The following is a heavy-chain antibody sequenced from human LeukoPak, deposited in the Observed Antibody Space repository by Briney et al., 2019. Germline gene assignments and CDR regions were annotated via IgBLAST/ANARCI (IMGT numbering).Heavy chain of an antibody. CDR1: GFTFSSYA. V-gene: IGHV3-23*01. D-gene: IGHD3-16*01. CDR3: AKVAGEWLEPDFDY. J-gene: IGHJ4*02. CDR2: ISGSGGST. Sequence: PGGSLRLSCAASGFTFSSYAMSWVRQTPGRGLEWVSAISGSGGSTYYADSVKDRFTISRDNSKNTLYLQMNSLRAEDTAVYYCAKVAGEWLEPDFDYWGQGTLVTVSS.